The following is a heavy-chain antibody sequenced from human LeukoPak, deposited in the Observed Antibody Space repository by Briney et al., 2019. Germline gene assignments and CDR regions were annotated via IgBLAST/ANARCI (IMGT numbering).Heavy chain of an antibody. D-gene: IGHD5-24*01. J-gene: IGHJ4*02. CDR1: GYTFTSYG. CDR3: ARVRGYNWYGTPYFDY. CDR2: ISAYNGNT. Sequence: GASVKVSCKASGYTFTSYGISWVRQAPGQGLEWMGWISAYNGNTNYAQKLQGRVTMTTDTSTSTAYMELRSLRSDDTAVYYCARVRGYNWYGTPYFDYWGQGTLVTVSS. V-gene: IGHV1-18*01.